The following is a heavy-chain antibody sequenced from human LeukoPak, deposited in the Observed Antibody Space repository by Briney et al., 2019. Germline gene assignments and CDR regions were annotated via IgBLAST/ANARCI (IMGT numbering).Heavy chain of an antibody. Sequence: GGSLRLSCAASGFTFSSYAMSWVRQAPGKGLEWVSAISGSGGSTYYADSVKGRFPISRDNSKNTLYLQMNSLRAEDTAVYYCAKVAGYCSSTSCAKYRYYFDYWGQGTLVTVSS. CDR1: GFTFSSYA. J-gene: IGHJ4*02. CDR3: AKVAGYCSSTSCAKYRYYFDY. CDR2: ISGSGGST. D-gene: IGHD2-2*01. V-gene: IGHV3-23*01.